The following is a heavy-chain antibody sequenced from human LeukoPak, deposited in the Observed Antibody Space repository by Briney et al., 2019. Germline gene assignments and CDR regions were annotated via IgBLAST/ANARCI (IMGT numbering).Heavy chain of an antibody. Sequence: ASVKVSCKASGGTFSSYAISWVRQAPGQGLEWMGRIIPIFGTANYAQKFQGRVTITMDESTSTAYMELSSLRSEDTAVYYCARDRYSSSWTSPFDPWGQGTLVTVSS. V-gene: IGHV1-69*05. CDR3: ARDRYSSSWTSPFDP. CDR2: IIPIFGTA. D-gene: IGHD6-13*01. J-gene: IGHJ5*02. CDR1: GGTFSSYA.